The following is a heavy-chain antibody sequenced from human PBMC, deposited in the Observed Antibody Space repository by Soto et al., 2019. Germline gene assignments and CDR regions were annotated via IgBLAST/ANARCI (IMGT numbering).Heavy chain of an antibody. CDR3: VRGRWSTFDY. CDR1: GDSVSSNNIA. V-gene: IGHV6-1*01. CDR2: TYYRSKWYN. D-gene: IGHD2-15*01. J-gene: IGHJ4*02. Sequence: QVQLQQSGPGLVKPSQTLSLTCAVSGDSVSSNNIAWNWLRQSPWRGLEWLGRTYYRSKWYNEYAVSVRSRITINLDTSKNQFSLQLNYVTPEDTAVYYCVRGRWSTFDYWGQGAQVTVSS.